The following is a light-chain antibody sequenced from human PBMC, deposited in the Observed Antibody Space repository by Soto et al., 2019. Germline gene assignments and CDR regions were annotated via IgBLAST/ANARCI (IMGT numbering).Light chain of an antibody. Sequence: DIVITQSPDSLAVSLGERATISCKSSQSLLYNNKNYLAWYQQKPGQPPKLLLYWASTRASGVPDRFTGSRSETDYTLTISSLQPEDVAVYLCHQYYSNPQTFGQGTKLEIK. CDR3: HQYYSNPQT. V-gene: IGKV4-1*01. CDR1: QSLLYNNKNY. CDR2: WAS. J-gene: IGKJ2*01.